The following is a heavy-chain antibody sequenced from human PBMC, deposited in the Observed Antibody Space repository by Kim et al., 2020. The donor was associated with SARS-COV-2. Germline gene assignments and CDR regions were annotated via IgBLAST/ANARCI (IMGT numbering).Heavy chain of an antibody. CDR2: INHSGSI. Sequence: SETLSLTCAVYGGSFSGYYWSWIRQPPGKGLEWIGEINHSGSINYNPSLKSRVTISVDTSKNQVSLKVSSVTAADTAVYYCARATWTGYWYFDLWGRGTLVTVSS. CDR3: ARATWTGYWYFDL. CDR1: GGSFSGYY. J-gene: IGHJ2*01. V-gene: IGHV4-34*01. D-gene: IGHD3-16*01.